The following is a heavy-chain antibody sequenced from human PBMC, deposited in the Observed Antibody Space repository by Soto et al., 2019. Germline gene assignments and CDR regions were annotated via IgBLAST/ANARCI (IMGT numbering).Heavy chain of an antibody. D-gene: IGHD2-15*01. CDR3: ARDRGYCSGGSCYSGWFDP. V-gene: IGHV1-69*13. CDR2: IIPIFGTA. Sequence: SVKVSCKVSGYTLTELSMHWVRQAPGQGLDWMVGIIPIFGTANYALKFQGRVTITADESTSTAYMELSSLRSEDTAVYYCARDRGYCSGGSCYSGWFDPWGQGTLVTVSS. J-gene: IGHJ5*02. CDR1: GYTLTELS.